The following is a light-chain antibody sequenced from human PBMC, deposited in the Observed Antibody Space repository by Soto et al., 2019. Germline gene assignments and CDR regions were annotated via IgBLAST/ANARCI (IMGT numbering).Light chain of an antibody. Sequence: QSVLTQPPSASGTPGQRVTISCSGSSSNIGSNTVNWYQQFPGTAPKLLIYTHNQRPSGVPDRFSGSKSGTSASLAISGLQSEDEADYYCAAWDDRLNGYVFGTGTKLTVL. CDR2: THN. CDR1: SSNIGSNT. CDR3: AAWDDRLNGYV. V-gene: IGLV1-44*01. J-gene: IGLJ1*01.